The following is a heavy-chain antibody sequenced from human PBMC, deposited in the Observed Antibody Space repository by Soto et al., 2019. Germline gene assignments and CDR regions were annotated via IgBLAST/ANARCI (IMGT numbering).Heavy chain of an antibody. CDR1: GFTFSSYA. Sequence: GGSLRLSCAASGFTFSSYAMSWVRQAPGKGLEWVSAISGSGGSTYYADSVKGRFTISRDNSKNTLYLQMNSLRAEDTAVYYCAKDEYSYCSGGSCDYWGQGTLVTVSS. CDR3: AKDEYSYCSGGSCDY. V-gene: IGHV3-23*01. D-gene: IGHD2-15*01. CDR2: ISGSGGST. J-gene: IGHJ4*02.